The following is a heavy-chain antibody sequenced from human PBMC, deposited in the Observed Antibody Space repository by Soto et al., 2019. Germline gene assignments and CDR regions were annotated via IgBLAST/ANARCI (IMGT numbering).Heavy chain of an antibody. V-gene: IGHV2-5*02. CDR1: GFSLSTNGVA. Sequence: QITLRESGPALVKPTQTLTLTCTFSGFSLSTNGVAVGWIRQPPGKALEWLALIFWDDDARSSPSLKSRLTISKESSKNQVVLIMTNIDPVDTGTYYCTHTSGHSSTGADNWGQGTQVTVSS. CDR3: THTSGHSSTGADN. CDR2: IFWDDDA. J-gene: IGHJ4*02. D-gene: IGHD6-19*01.